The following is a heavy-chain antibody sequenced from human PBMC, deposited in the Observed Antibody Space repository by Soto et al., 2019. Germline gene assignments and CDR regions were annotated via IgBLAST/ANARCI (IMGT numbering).Heavy chain of an antibody. J-gene: IGHJ4*02. CDR1: GFTFSSCA. Sequence: GGSLRLSCAASGFTFSSCAMNWVRQAPGKGLEWVGRIKSKTDGGTTDYAAPVKGRFTISRDDSKNTLYLQMNSLKTEDTAVYYCTTDIYDSSGYYYVDYWGQGTLVTVSS. CDR3: TTDIYDSSGYYYVDY. CDR2: IKSKTDGGTT. V-gene: IGHV3-15*07. D-gene: IGHD3-22*01.